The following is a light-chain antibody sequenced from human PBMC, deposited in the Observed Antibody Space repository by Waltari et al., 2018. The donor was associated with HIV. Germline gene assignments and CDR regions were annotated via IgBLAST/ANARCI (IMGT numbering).Light chain of an antibody. CDR1: NSEFGYYNY. Sequence: HFALTPPPSVSGSPGQSITLPCTGTNSEFGYYNYTSWYQQHPGKAPKLIIYEVSNRPSGVSNRFSGSKSGNTASLTISGLQAEDEADYFCSSLTNSATLSVLFGGGTKLTVL. V-gene: IGLV2-14*01. CDR2: EVS. J-gene: IGLJ3*02. CDR3: SSLTNSATLSVL.